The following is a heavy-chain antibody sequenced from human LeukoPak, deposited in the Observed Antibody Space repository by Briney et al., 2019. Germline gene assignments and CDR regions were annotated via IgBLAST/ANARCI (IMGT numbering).Heavy chain of an antibody. V-gene: IGHV4-4*02. CDR2: TRHDGYT. D-gene: IGHD2-8*02. CDR3: AQSTASYRAHGY. J-gene: IGHJ4*02. Sequence: SETLSLTCAVSGGSISGSDWWSWVRQPPGKGLEWIGETRHDGYTNYNPSLKIRVTISVDKSKNQFSLNLHSVTAADTAVYYCAQSTASYRAHGYWGQGILVTVSS. CDR1: GGSISGSDW.